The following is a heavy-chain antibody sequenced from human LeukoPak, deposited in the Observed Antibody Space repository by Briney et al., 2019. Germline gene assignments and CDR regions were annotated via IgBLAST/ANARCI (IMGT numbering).Heavy chain of an antibody. CDR3: ARGVVVVVAATLYYYYGMDV. V-gene: IGHV4-59*01. CDR1: VGSISSYY. J-gene: IGHJ6*02. D-gene: IGHD2-15*01. Sequence: PSETLSLTCTVSVGSISSYYWSWIRQPPGKGLEWIGYIYYSGSTNYNPSLKSRVTISVDTSKNQFSLKLSSVTAADTAVYYCARGVVVVVAATLYYYYGMDVWGQGTTVTVSS. CDR2: IYYSGST.